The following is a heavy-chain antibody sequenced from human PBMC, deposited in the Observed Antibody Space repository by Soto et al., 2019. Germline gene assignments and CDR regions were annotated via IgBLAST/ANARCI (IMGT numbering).Heavy chain of an antibody. J-gene: IGHJ6*02. D-gene: IGHD3-10*01. Sequence: EVQLVESGGGLVKSGGSLRLSCAASRFTCSSCTMNWVRQAPGKGLEWVSSISLSTKYIYYADSVRGRFTTSSDNAKNSVYRQMNSLSAEDTAMYDCTRESRLRDRGVMRGFGGVDVWGQGTRVTVSS. CDR1: RFTCSSCT. CDR2: ISLSTKYI. CDR3: TRESRLRDRGVMRGFGGVDV. V-gene: IGHV3-21*02.